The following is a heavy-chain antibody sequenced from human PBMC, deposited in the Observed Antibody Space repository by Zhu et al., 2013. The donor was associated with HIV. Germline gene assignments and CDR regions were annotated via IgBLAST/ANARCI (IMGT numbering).Heavy chain of an antibody. J-gene: IGHJ4*02. CDR3: ARAATSGRRFDY. CDR1: GYTFTTYY. CDR2: INPSGGST. Sequence: QVQLVQSGAEVEKPGASLKISCKASGYTFTTYYIHWVRQAPGQGLEWMGVINPSGGSTTYAQNLQGRVTVTRDLSTTTVYMELSSLRSDDTAVYYCARAATSGRRFDYWGQGTLGHRLL. D-gene: IGHD6-13*01. V-gene: IGHV1-46*01.